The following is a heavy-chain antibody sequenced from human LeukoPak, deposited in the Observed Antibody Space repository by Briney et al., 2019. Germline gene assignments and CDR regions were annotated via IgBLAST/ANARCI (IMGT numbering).Heavy chain of an antibody. Sequence: GGSLRLSCAASGFTFSNYAMSWVRQAPGKGLEWVSIISGSGDDTFYADSVKGRFTISRDNSKNTLYLQMNSLRAEDTAVYYCAKVAPGIAVAGGYFDYWGQGTLVTVSS. V-gene: IGHV3-23*01. D-gene: IGHD6-19*01. CDR1: GFTFSNYA. J-gene: IGHJ4*02. CDR3: AKVAPGIAVAGGYFDY. CDR2: ISGSGDDT.